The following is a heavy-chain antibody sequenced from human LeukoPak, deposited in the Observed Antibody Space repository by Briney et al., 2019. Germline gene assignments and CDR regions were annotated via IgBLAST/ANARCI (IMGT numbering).Heavy chain of an antibody. CDR1: GFTFSSYS. CDR3: ARGYDFWSDDAFDI. D-gene: IGHD3-3*01. CDR2: ISSSSSYV. V-gene: IGHV3-21*01. Sequence: PGGSLRLSCAASGFTFSSYSMNWVRQAPGKGLEWVSSISSSSSYVYYADSVKGRFTISRDNAKNSLYLQMNSLRAEDTAVYYCARGYDFWSDDAFDIWGQGTMVTVSS. J-gene: IGHJ3*02.